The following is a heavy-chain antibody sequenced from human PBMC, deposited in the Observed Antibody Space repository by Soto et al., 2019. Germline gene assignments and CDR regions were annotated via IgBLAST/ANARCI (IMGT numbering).Heavy chain of an antibody. V-gene: IGHV3-9*01. CDR3: AKGSSSSEWIYYYGMDV. J-gene: IGHJ6*02. Sequence: EVQLVESGGGLVQPGRSLRLSCAASGFTFDDYAMHWVRQAPGKGLEWVSGISWNSGSIGYADSVKGRFTISRDNAKNFLYLQMNSLRAEDTALYYCAKGSSSSEWIYYYGMDVWGQGTTVTVSS. CDR1: GFTFDDYA. CDR2: ISWNSGSI. D-gene: IGHD6-6*01.